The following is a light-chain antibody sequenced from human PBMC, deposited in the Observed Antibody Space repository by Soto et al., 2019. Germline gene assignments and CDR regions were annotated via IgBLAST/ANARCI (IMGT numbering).Light chain of an antibody. CDR3: QHYNSYST. J-gene: IGKJ1*01. Sequence: DIQMTQSPSTLSASVGDRVTITCRASQSISSWLAWYQQKPGKAPKLLIYKASSLESGVPSRFSGSGSGTEFTLTITRLGPDDFATSYCQHYNSYSTFGQGTKVDIK. V-gene: IGKV1-5*03. CDR1: QSISSW. CDR2: KAS.